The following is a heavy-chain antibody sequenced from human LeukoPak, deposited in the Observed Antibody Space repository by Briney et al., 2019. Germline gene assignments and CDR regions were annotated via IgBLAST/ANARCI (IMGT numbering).Heavy chain of an antibody. V-gene: IGHV4-39*01. J-gene: IGHJ4*02. CDR1: GGSISSYSYY. Sequence: SETLSLTCTVSGGSISSYSYYWGWIRQPPGKGLEWIGSIYYSGSTYNNPSLKSRVTMSVDTSKNQFSLVLNSVTAADTAVYYCARGGVYSSGNIRYWGQGTLVTVSS. CDR3: ARGGVYSSGNIRY. D-gene: IGHD6-19*01. CDR2: IYYSGST.